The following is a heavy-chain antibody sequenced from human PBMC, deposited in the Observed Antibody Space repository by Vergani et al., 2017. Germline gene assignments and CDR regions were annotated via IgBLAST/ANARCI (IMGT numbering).Heavy chain of an antibody. CDR3: ARDHRDYNNYPGTFDI. CDR1: GVSFSDHY. J-gene: IGHJ3*02. D-gene: IGHD5-24*01. V-gene: IGHV3-11*01. Sequence: QVQLVESGGGLVKPGGSLRLSCAASGVSFSDHYLTWIRQAPGKGLGWVSYISTSGNTIEYADSVKGRFSISRDNAKSSLFLQMDSLRAEDTSVYYCARDHRDYNNYPGTFDIWGQGSMVTVSS. CDR2: ISTSGNTI.